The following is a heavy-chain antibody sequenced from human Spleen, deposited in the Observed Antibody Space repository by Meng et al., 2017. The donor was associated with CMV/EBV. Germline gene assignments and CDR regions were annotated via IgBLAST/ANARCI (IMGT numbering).Heavy chain of an antibody. CDR1: GFTFSSYG. CDR3: AKDWGAGSS. J-gene: IGHJ4*02. Sequence: RLSCAASGFTFSSYGMNWVRQAPGKGLEWVAVISNDGKSEDYADSVKGRFTISRDNSRNTLYLQMNSLRPEDTAVYYCAKDWGAGSSWGQGTLVTVSS. D-gene: IGHD3-16*01. V-gene: IGHV3-30*18. CDR2: ISNDGKSE.